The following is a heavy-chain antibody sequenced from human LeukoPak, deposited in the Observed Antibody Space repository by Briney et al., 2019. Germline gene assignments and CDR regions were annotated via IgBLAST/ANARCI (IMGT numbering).Heavy chain of an antibody. CDR1: GFTFSSYW. Sequence: PGGSLRLSCAASGFTFSSYWMSWVRQAPGKGLEWVANIKQDGSEKYYVDSVKGRFTISRDNAKNSLYLQMNSLRAEDTAVYYCARDPRVYSSSWASWGQGTLVTVSS. CDR2: IKQDGSEK. D-gene: IGHD6-13*01. J-gene: IGHJ5*02. V-gene: IGHV3-7*01. CDR3: ARDPRVYSSSWAS.